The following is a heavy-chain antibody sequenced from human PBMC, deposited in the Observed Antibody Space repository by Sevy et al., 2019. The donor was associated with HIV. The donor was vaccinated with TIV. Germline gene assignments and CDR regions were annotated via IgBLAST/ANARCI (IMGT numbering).Heavy chain of an antibody. V-gene: IGHV3-9*03. Sequence: GGSLRLSCAASGFNFDDYAMHWVRQAPGKGLEWVSGISWNSGSIGYADSVKGRFTISRDNAKKSLFLQMNSLRTEDMALYYCAMGLGLYYYYAMDVWGQGTTVTVSS. J-gene: IGHJ6*02. CDR3: AMGLGLYYYYAMDV. CDR1: GFNFDDYA. CDR2: ISWNSGSI.